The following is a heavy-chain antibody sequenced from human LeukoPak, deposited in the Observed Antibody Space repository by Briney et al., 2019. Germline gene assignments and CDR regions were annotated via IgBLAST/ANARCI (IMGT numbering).Heavy chain of an antibody. V-gene: IGHV4-39*07. CDR1: SGSISSTTYY. J-gene: IGHJ4*02. Sequence: SETLSLTCTVSSGSISSTTYYWGWIRQPPGKGLEWIGSIYYSWSTYYNTSLKSRVTISVDTSRNQFSLKLSSVAAADTAVYYCARDHACSNGVCSYFDYWGQGTLVTVSS. CDR2: IYYSWST. CDR3: ARDHACSNGVCSYFDY. D-gene: IGHD2-8*01.